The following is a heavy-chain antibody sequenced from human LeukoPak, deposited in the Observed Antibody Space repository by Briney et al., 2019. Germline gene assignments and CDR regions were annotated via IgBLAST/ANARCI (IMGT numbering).Heavy chain of an antibody. J-gene: IGHJ3*02. CDR3: ARAGERGYNGYDDAFDI. D-gene: IGHD5-12*01. V-gene: IGHV4-59*01. Sequence: SETLSLTCTVSGGSISSYYWSWIRRPPGKGLEWIGYIYYSGSTNYNPSLKSRVTISVDTSKNQFSLKLSSVTAADTAVYCCARAGERGYNGYDDAFDIWGQGTVVTVSS. CDR2: IYYSGST. CDR1: GGSISSYY.